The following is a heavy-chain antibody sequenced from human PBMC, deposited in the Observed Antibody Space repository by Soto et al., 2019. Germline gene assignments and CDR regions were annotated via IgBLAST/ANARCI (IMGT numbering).Heavy chain of an antibody. J-gene: IGHJ4*02. CDR2: ISYDGSNK. V-gene: IGHV3-30-3*01. CDR3: ARVEEFDY. Sequence: QVQLVESGGGVVQPGRSLRLSCAASGFTFSSQALYWVRQAPGKGLEWVAIISYDGSNKYYADAVKGRFTISRDNSKNTLYLEMNSLRAEDTAVYYCARVEEFDYWGQGTLVTVSS. CDR1: GFTFSSQA.